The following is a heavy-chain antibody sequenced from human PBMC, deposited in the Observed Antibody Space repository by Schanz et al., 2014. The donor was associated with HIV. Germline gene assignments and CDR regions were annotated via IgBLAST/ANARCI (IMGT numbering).Heavy chain of an antibody. CDR1: GFTFRTHG. Sequence: QVQLVESGGGVVQPGGSLRLSCAASGFTFRTHGIHWVRQAPAKGLEWVAVISYDGSIKEYADSVKGRFAISRDNSKNTVYLQMNSLTVDDTAVYYCARGRNGMGVWGPGTTVTVSS. V-gene: IGHV3-30*03. CDR3: ARGRNGMGV. CDR2: ISYDGSIK. J-gene: IGHJ6*02.